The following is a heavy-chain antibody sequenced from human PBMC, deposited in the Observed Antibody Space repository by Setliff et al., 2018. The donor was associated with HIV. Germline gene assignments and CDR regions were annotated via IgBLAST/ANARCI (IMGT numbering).Heavy chain of an antibody. V-gene: IGHV3-33*08. CDR3: ARPRVAYSYGSLDY. CDR2: IWNAGSEK. Sequence: GGSLRLSCAASGFNFEIFAMHWVRQAPGKGLEWVGAIWNAGSEKYYADSVKGRYSISRDNCQNTLFLQIDSLTVEDTAVYYCARPRVAYSYGSLDYWGQGTLVTVSS. J-gene: IGHJ4*02. CDR1: GFNFEIFA. D-gene: IGHD5-18*01.